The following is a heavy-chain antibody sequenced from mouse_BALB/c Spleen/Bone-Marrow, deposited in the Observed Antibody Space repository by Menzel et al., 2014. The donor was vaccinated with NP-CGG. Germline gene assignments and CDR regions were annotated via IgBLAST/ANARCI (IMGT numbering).Heavy chain of an antibody. CDR1: GYTFTNYT. Sequence: VQLQQSGAELARPGASVKMSCKASGYTFTNYTMQWIRQRPGQGLEWIGYIVPSCDYTNYNQNFKDKATLTADKSSSTAYMQLNSLTSEDFAVYYCAREARTGAWFAYWGQGTLVTVSA. V-gene: IGHV1-4*01. CDR3: AREARTGAWFAY. J-gene: IGHJ3*01. D-gene: IGHD4-1*01. CDR2: IVPSCDYT.